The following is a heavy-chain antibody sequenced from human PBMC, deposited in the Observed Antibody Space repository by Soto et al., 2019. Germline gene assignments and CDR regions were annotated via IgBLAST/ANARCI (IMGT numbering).Heavy chain of an antibody. D-gene: IGHD5-18*01. CDR2: ISGSGRST. Sequence: VDSLRLSCAPSGFTFSSYAVSWVRQAPGKGLEWVSGISGSGRSTNYADSVKGRFTISRDNSKNTLYLQMNSLRAEDTAVYYCAKSGGYNYGYQETDYWGQGT. CDR1: GFTFSSYA. CDR3: AKSGGYNYGYQETDY. J-gene: IGHJ4*02. V-gene: IGHV3-23*01.